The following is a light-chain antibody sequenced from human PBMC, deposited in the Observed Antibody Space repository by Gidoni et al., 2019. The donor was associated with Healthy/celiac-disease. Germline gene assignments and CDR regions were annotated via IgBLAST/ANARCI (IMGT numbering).Light chain of an antibody. V-gene: IGKV3-20*01. Sequence: DIVLTQSPGTLSLSPGERATLSYRASQSVSSSSLAWYQQKPGQAPRLLIYGASSRATGIPARFSGSGSGTDCTLTISRLEPEDFAVYYCQQYGSSPWTFGQGTNVKIK. CDR2: GAS. J-gene: IGKJ1*01. CDR3: QQYGSSPWT. CDR1: QSVSSSS.